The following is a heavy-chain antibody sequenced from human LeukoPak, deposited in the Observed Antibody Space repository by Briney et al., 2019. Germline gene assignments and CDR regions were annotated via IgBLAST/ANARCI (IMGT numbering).Heavy chain of an antibody. V-gene: IGHV3-11*04. Sequence: GGSLRLSCAASGFTFSDYYMSWIRQAPGTGLEWVSYISSSGSTIYYADSVKGRFTISRDNAKNSLYLQMNSLRAEDTAVYYCARDNYGSGSYFYYYYYMDVWGKGTTVTVSS. CDR3: ARDNYGSGSYFYYYYYMDV. CDR2: ISSSGSTI. J-gene: IGHJ6*03. D-gene: IGHD3-10*01. CDR1: GFTFSDYY.